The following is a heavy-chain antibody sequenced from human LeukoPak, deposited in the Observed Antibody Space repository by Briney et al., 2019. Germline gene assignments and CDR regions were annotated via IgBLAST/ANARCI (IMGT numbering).Heavy chain of an antibody. CDR3: ARVLRGYSGYELDY. CDR1: GYTFTGYY. CDR2: INPNSGGT. J-gene: IGHJ4*02. D-gene: IGHD5-12*01. V-gene: IGHV1-2*02. Sequence: GASVKVSCKASGYTFTGYYMHWVRQAPGQGLEWMGWINPNSGGTNYAQKFQGRVTMTRDTSSSTAYMELSRLRSDDTAVYYCARVLRGYSGYELDYWGQGTLVTVSS.